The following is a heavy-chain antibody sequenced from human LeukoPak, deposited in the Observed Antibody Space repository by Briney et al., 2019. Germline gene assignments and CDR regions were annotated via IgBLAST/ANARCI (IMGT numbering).Heavy chain of an antibody. D-gene: IGHD3-22*01. CDR3: AKDRDGYFSYNWFDP. V-gene: IGHV3-23*01. Sequence: GGSLRLSCAASGFTFSSCAMSWVRQAPGKGLEWVSAISGSGGSTYYADSVKGRFTISRDNSKNTLYLQMNSLRAEDTAVYYCAKDRDGYFSYNWFDPWGQGTLVTVSS. CDR1: GFTFSSCA. CDR2: ISGSGGST. J-gene: IGHJ5*02.